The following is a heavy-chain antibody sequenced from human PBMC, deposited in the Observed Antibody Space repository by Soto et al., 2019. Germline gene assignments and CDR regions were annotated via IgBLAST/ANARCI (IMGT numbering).Heavy chain of an antibody. CDR3: AKDAVYNDGLWLMDH. CDR2: IYGSGRGI. CDR1: GLPHSSFA. D-gene: IGHD2-21*01. Sequence: GGSLRLSCTASGLPHSSFAMMWVRQAPGKGLECVSGIYGSGRGIEYADSVKGRFTISRDNSKNTVYLQMTDLRADDTAVYYCAKDAVYNDGLWLMDHWGQGTQVTV. J-gene: IGHJ4*02. V-gene: IGHV3-23*05.